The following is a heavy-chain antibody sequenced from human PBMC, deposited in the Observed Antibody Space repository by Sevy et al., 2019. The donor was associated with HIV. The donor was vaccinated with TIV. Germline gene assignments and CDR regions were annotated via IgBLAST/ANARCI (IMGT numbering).Heavy chain of an antibody. J-gene: IGHJ4*02. D-gene: IGHD6-13*01. Sequence: GGSLRLSCAASGFTFSSYEMNWVRQAPGKGLEWVSYISSSGSTIYYADSVKGRFTISRDNAKNSLYLQMNSLRAEDTAVYYCSSSWYPDYFDYSGQGTMVTVSS. V-gene: IGHV3-48*03. CDR2: ISSSGSTI. CDR3: SSSWYPDYFDY. CDR1: GFTFSSYE.